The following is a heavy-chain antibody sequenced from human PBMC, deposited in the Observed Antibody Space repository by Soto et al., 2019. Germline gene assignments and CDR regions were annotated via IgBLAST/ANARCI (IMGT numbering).Heavy chain of an antibody. J-gene: IGHJ5*02. D-gene: IGHD6-6*01. CDR2: IYYSGST. CDR3: ARRGGRIAARGNWFDP. V-gene: IGHV4-39*01. Sequence: SETLSLTCTVSGGSISSSSYYWGWIRQPPGKGLEWIGSIYYSGSTYYNPSLKSRVTISVDTSKNQFSLKLSSVTAADTAVYYCARRGGRIAARGNWFDPWGQGTLVTVSS. CDR1: GGSISSSSYY.